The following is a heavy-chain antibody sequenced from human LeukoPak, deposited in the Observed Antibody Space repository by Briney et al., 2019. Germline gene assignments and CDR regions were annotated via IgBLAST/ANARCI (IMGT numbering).Heavy chain of an antibody. CDR3: ARRRITMVRGVILSYYFDC. CDR1: GFTFDDYG. D-gene: IGHD3-10*01. CDR2: INWNGGST. V-gene: IGHV3-20*04. Sequence: GGSLRLSCAASGFTFDDYGMSWVRQAPGKGLEWVSGINWNGGSTGYADSVKGRFTISRDNAKNSLYLQMNSLRAEDTALYYCARRRITMVRGVILSYYFDCWGQGTLVTVSS. J-gene: IGHJ4*02.